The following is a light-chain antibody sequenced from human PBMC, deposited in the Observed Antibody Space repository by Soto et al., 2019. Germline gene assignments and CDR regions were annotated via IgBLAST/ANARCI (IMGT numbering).Light chain of an antibody. CDR1: SGNNGYG. CDR3: QTWGAGMV. CDR2: VNSDGSH. V-gene: IGLV4-69*01. Sequence: QSVLTQPPSASASLGASVKLTCTLNSGNNGYGIAWHQQQPEKGPRFLMKVNSDGSHRKGDGIPDRFSGSSSGAERYLTISSLQSEDEADYYCQTWGAGMVFGGGTKLTVL. J-gene: IGLJ3*02.